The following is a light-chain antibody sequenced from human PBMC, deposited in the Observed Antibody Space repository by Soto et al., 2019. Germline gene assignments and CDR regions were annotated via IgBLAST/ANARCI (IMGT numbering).Light chain of an antibody. CDR2: YAS. CDR3: QQYYMWPPV. V-gene: IGKV3-15*01. Sequence: EIVMTQSPATLSVSPGASATLFCRASESVSSDLAWYRQKPGQAPRLLIYYASIRATGIPARFSGSGSGTEFTLTINSLQSKDVAVYFCQQYYMWPPVFGQGTKLQI. CDR1: ESVSSD. J-gene: IGKJ2*01.